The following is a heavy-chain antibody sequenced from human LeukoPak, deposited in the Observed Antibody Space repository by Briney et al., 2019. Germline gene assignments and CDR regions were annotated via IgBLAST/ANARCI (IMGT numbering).Heavy chain of an antibody. Sequence: GGSLRLSCAASGFTFSSYSMNWVRQAPGKGLEWVSSIGSSSSYIYYADSVKGRFTISRDNSKNTLYLQMNSLRAEDTAVYYCAKVGSFWSGYYDYWGQGTLVTVSS. CDR3: AKVGSFWSGYYDY. CDR2: IGSSSSYI. D-gene: IGHD3-3*01. CDR1: GFTFSSYS. V-gene: IGHV3-21*04. J-gene: IGHJ4*02.